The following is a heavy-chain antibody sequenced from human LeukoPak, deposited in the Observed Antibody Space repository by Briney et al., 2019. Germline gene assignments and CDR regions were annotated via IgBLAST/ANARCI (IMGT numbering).Heavy chain of an antibody. V-gene: IGHV3-7*01. J-gene: IGHJ4*02. D-gene: IGHD3-16*02. CDR2: INQRGSEI. CDR1: GFTFRNHW. Sequence: TGGSLRLSCAASGFTFRNHWMTWVRQAPGKGLEWVANINQRGSEIYYLDSVRGRFTISRDNAKNSLYLQMNILRAEDTAVYYCVRRYMAASAEDFDYWGQGTLVTV. CDR3: VRRYMAASAEDFDY.